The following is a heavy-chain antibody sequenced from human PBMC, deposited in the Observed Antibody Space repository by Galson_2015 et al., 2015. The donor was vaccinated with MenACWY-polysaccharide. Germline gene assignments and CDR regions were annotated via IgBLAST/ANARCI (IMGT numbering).Heavy chain of an antibody. V-gene: IGHV3-7*03. Sequence: SLRLSCAASGFTFSSYWMSWVRQAPGKGLEWVAHIKRDESEKYYVDSVKGRFAISRDNSKNSLYLQMNSLRAEDTAVYSCARGHYGLDVWVQGTTVRVSS. CDR2: IKRDESEK. CDR3: ARGHYGLDV. J-gene: IGHJ6*02. CDR1: GFTFSSYW.